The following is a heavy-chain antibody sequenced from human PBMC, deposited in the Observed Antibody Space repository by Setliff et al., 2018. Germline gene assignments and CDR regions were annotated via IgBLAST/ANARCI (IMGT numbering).Heavy chain of an antibody. CDR1: GFTFTDYG. CDR2: INNYNFNT. CDR3: ARDGGGYCATTSCFHFDY. D-gene: IGHD2-15*01. V-gene: IGHV1-18*01. Sequence: VASVKVSCKSSGFTFTDYGITWVRQVPGQGLEWMGWINNYNFNTQYAQKFQGRLTLTIDTSTNTVFMELRNLRPDDTAIYYCARDGGGYCATTSCFHFDYWGQGTQVTVSS. J-gene: IGHJ4*02.